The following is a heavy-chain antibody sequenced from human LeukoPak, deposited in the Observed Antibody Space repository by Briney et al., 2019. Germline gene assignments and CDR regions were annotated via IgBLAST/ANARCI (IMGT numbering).Heavy chain of an antibody. CDR1: DGSTSTYY. Sequence: SETLSLTCSVSDGSTSTYYWSWIRQPPGKGLEWIGYIYYSGRTSYNPSLKSRLTISVDTSKNQFSLRLSSVTAADTAVYYCARGQKYRSGYTVTELGSGYFDYWGQGTLVTVSS. CDR3: ARGQKYRSGYTVTELGSGYFDY. D-gene: IGHD5-18*01. J-gene: IGHJ4*02. CDR2: IYYSGRT. V-gene: IGHV4-59*01.